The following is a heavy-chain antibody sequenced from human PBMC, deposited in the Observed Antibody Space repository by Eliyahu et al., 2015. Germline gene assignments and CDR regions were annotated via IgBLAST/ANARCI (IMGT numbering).Heavy chain of an antibody. CDR2: ITPFFGTP. V-gene: IGHV1-69*01. Sequence: QVQLVQSGAEVKKPGSSVKVSCKASGGTFSTSTINWVRLAPGQGLEWMGGITPFFGTPSYAQKFRGRVTIITDESATTSYMELSGLRSEDTAIYYCASPSGDKSGFSEAFDFWGQGTLVTVSS. CDR3: ASPSGDKSGFSEAFDF. CDR1: GGTFSTST. D-gene: IGHD5-12*01. J-gene: IGHJ4*02.